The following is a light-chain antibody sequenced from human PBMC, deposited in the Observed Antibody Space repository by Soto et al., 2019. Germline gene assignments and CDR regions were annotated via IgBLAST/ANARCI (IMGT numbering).Light chain of an antibody. CDR2: DAS. CDR1: QSVSSY. V-gene: IGKV3-11*01. J-gene: IGKJ4*01. Sequence: EILLTQSPATLSLSPGERATLSCRASQSVSSYLAWYQQKPGQAPRLLIYDASNRATGIPARFSGSGSGADFTLTISSLEPEDFAVYYCQQRSNPLTCGGGTKVEIK. CDR3: QQRSNPLT.